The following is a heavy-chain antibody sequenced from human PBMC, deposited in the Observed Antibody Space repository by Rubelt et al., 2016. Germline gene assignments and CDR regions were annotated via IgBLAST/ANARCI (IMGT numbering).Heavy chain of an antibody. CDR3: AGGRNGAL. CDR2: INQAGSEE. CDR1: GFTFSTFS. V-gene: IGHV3-7*03. Sequence: EVQLVESGGGLEQPGRSLRLSCAASGFTFSTFSMTWVRQAPGKGLEWVANINQAGSEEHYVGSVKGRCTISRDNTKNSLYLQMNNLSAEDTAVYYCAGGRNGALWGQGTLVIVSS. J-gene: IGHJ4*02. D-gene: IGHD2-8*01.